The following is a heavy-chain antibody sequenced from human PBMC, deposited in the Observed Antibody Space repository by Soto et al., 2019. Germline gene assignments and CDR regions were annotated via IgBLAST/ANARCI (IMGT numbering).Heavy chain of an antibody. V-gene: IGHV4-59*08. Sequence: SETLSLTCTVSDGSVSSYYWSWIRQPPGKGLEWIGYIYYSESTNYNPSLKSRVTISVDTSKNQFSLKLSSVTAADTAVYYCARHWGDCSSARCYTFDYWGQGTLVTVSS. CDR2: IYYSEST. D-gene: IGHD2-2*02. J-gene: IGHJ4*02. CDR3: ARHWGDCSSARCYTFDY. CDR1: DGSVSSYY.